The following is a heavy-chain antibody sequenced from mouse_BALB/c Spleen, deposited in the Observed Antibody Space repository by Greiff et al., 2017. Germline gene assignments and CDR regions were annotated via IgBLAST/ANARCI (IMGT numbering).Heavy chain of an antibody. J-gene: IGHJ1*01. V-gene: IGHV1S81*02. CDR1: GYTFTSYW. CDR2: INPSNGRT. CDR3: ASFSRYFDV. Sequence: QVQLQQPGAELVKPGASVKLSCKASGYTFTSYWMHWVKQRPGQGLEWIGEINPSNGRTNYNEKFKSKATLTVDKSSSTAYMQLSSLTSEDSAVYCCASFSRYFDVWGAGTTVTVSS.